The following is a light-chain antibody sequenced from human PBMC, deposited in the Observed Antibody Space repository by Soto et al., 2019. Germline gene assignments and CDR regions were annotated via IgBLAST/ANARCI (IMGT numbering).Light chain of an antibody. CDR1: QSVTNN. V-gene: IGKV3D-15*01. CDR2: GVS. Sequence: TQSPSSLSASVGDRATLSCRASQSVTNNQFAWFRQKPGQAPRLIIWGVSNRDTGISDRFSGSGSGTEFTLTINSLQSEDFAAYYCQQNHNWPLTFGGGTKVDIK. CDR3: QQNHNWPLT. J-gene: IGKJ4*01.